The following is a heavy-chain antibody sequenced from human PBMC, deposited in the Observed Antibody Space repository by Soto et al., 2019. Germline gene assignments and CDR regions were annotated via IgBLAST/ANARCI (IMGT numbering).Heavy chain of an antibody. CDR3: ARDPHARFDY. Sequence: QVQLQQWGAGLLKPSETLSLTCAVYGGSFSGYYWSWIRQPPGKGLEWIGEINHSGSTNYNPSLKSRVTISVDTSKNQFSLKLSSVTAADTAVYYCARDPHARFDYWGQGTLVTVSS. CDR2: INHSGST. V-gene: IGHV4-34*01. CDR1: GGSFSGYY. J-gene: IGHJ4*02.